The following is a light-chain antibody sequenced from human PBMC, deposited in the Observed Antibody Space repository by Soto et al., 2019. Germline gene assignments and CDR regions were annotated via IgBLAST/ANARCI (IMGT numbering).Light chain of an antibody. Sequence: DIPLPQSPSSVSASVGYRVTITRRASQDISSWLAWYQQKPGKAPKIMIYAASSLKGGVPSRFSGSGSGTEFTLTISSLQPEDFATYYCQQASSFPPTFGQGTRVEIK. CDR3: QQASSFPPT. V-gene: IGKV1-12*01. CDR1: QDISSW. CDR2: AAS. J-gene: IGKJ5*01.